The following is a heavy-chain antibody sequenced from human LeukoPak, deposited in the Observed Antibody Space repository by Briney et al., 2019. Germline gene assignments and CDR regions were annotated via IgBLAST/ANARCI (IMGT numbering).Heavy chain of an antibody. CDR1: GYSFITYW. V-gene: IGHV5-51*01. Sequence: GESLKISCKGSGYSFITYWIGWVRQMPGKGLEWMGIIYPGDSDTRYSPSFQGQVTISADKSISTAYLQWSSLKVSDTAMYYCARPSVAGSLSYFDSWGQGTLVTVSS. J-gene: IGHJ4*02. CDR3: ARPSVAGSLSYFDS. CDR2: IYPGDSDT. D-gene: IGHD6-19*01.